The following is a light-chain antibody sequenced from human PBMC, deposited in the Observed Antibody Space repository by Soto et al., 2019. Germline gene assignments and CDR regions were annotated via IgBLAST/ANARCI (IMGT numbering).Light chain of an antibody. J-gene: IGLJ1*01. V-gene: IGLV2-14*01. CDR1: SSDVGGYNY. CDR2: DVT. Sequence: QSALTQPASVSGSPGQSITVSCTGTSSDVGGYNYVSWYQQHPGKAPRLMIYDVTNRPSGVSNRFSGFRSGNTASLTISGLQAEDEADYYCSSYRRGSTYVFGTGTKVTVL. CDR3: SSYRRGSTYV.